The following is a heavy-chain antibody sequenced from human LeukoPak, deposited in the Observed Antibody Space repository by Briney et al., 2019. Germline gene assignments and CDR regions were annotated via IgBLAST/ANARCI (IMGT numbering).Heavy chain of an antibody. J-gene: IGHJ3*02. CDR1: GGSISSGGYY. Sequence: PSETLSLTCTVSGGSISSGGYYWSWIRQPPGKGLEWIGYIYHSGSTYYNPSLKSRVTISVDRSKNQFSLKLSSVTAADTAVYYCARSRFGELSLAFDIWGQGTMVTVSS. D-gene: IGHD3-10*01. CDR3: ARSRFGELSLAFDI. CDR2: IYHSGST. V-gene: IGHV4-30-2*01.